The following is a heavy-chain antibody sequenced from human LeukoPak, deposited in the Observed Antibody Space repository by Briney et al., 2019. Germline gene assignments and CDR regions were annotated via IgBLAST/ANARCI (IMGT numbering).Heavy chain of an antibody. CDR3: ANDPGGGPAYYHYDMDV. CDR2: INPNSGGT. CDR1: GYTFTGYY. V-gene: IGHV1-2*04. D-gene: IGHD1-26*01. Sequence: GASVKVSCKASGYTFTGYYMHWVRQAPGQGLEWMGWINPNSGGTNYAQKFQGWVTMTRDTSISTAYMELSRLRSDDTAVYYCANDPGGGPAYYHYDMDVWGQGTTVTVSS. J-gene: IGHJ6*02.